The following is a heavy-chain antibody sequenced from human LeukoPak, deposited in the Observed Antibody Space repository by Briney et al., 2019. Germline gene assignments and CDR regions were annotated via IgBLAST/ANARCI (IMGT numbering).Heavy chain of an antibody. CDR2: ISAYNGNT. V-gene: IGHV1-18*01. Sequence: ASVKVSCKASGYTFTSYGISWVRQAPGQGLEWMGWISAYNGNTNYAQKLQGRVTMTTDTSTSTAYMELRSLRSDDTAVYCCARDCSSTSCYDRWFDPWGQGTLVTVSS. D-gene: IGHD2-2*01. CDR1: GYTFTSYG. CDR3: ARDCSSTSCYDRWFDP. J-gene: IGHJ5*02.